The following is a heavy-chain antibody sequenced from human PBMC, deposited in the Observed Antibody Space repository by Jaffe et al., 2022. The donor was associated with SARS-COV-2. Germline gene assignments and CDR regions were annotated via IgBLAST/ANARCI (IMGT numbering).Heavy chain of an antibody. Sequence: EVQLVESGGGSVQRGGSLRLSCAASGFAFSSHGMSWARQAPGGRLEWVSGIPSIPTGGGDTYYADSVRGRFTISRDNTRNTLYLQMSDLRADDTALYFCAREIAPRGIPILDYWGQGSLVTVSS. CDR2: IPTGGGDT. CDR1: GFAFSSHG. CDR3: AREIAPRGIPILDY. J-gene: IGHJ4*02. V-gene: IGHV3-23*04. D-gene: IGHD1-26*01.